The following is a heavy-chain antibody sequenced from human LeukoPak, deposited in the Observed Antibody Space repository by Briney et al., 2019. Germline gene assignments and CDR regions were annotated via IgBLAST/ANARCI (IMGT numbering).Heavy chain of an antibody. CDR3: ARDSSGYYGEGNLDY. CDR1: GGTFSSYA. J-gene: IGHJ4*02. V-gene: IGHV1-69*04. CDR2: IIPIFGIA. D-gene: IGHD3-22*01. Sequence: VASVKVSCKASGGTFSSYAISWVRQAPGQGLEWMGRIIPIFGIANYAQKFQGRVTITADKSTSTAYMELSSLRSEDTAVYYCARDSSGYYGEGNLDYCGQGTLVTVSS.